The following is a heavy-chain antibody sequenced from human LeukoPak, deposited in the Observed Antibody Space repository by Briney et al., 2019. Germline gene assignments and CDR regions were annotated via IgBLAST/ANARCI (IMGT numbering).Heavy chain of an antibody. CDR3: ARGPRYYDSSGYYCEDY. D-gene: IGHD3-22*01. V-gene: IGHV1-8*03. Sequence: ASVKVSCKASGYTFTSYDINWVRQATGQGLEWMGWMNPNSGNTGYAQKFQGRVTITRNTSISTAYMELSSLRSEDTAVYYCARGPRYYDSSGYYCEDYWGQGTLVTVSS. J-gene: IGHJ4*02. CDR2: MNPNSGNT. CDR1: GYTFTSYD.